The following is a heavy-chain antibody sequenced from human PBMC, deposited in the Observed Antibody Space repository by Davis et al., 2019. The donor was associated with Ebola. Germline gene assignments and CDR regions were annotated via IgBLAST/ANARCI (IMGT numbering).Heavy chain of an antibody. D-gene: IGHD6-19*01. J-gene: IGHJ5*02. CDR2: IPYDGCKN. CDR3: ASVTVAYSSGRDWFDP. Sequence: SLNTSCAAPGFTFSSYAMHWGRQAPGKGLEWGAFIPYDGCKNFYADSVKGRFTISRDNSDTTLNLQMNSLRADDTGVYYCASVTVAYSSGRDWFDPWGQGTLVTVSS. CDR1: GFTFSSYA. V-gene: IGHV3-30-3*01.